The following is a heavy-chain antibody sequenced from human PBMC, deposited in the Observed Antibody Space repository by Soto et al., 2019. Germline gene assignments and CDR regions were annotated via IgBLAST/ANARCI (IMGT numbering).Heavy chain of an antibody. CDR2: ISSSSSTI. CDR1: GFIVSDNY. J-gene: IGHJ5*02. CDR3: ARDLHDYVSFRFDP. Sequence: GGSLRLSCAAYGFIVSDNYMGWVRQAPGKGLEWVSYISSSSSTIYYADSVKGRFTISRDNAKNSLYLQMNSLRAEDTAVYYCARDLHDYVSFRFDPWGQGTLVTVSS. D-gene: IGHD3-16*01. V-gene: IGHV3-11*04.